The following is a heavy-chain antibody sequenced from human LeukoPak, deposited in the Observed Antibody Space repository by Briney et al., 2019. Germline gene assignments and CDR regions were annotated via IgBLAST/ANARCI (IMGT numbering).Heavy chain of an antibody. CDR1: GFNLRVYW. CDR2: IKQDGSEK. D-gene: IGHD5-24*01. CDR3: ARPRGNVEMATIPFDY. J-gene: IGHJ4*02. Sequence: GGSLRLSCAASGFNLRVYWMTWVRQAPGKGLEWVANIKQDGSEKYYVDSVRDRFTISRDDAKNSLFLQMKSLRAEDTAVYYCARPRGNVEMATIPFDYWGQGTLVTVSS. V-gene: IGHV3-7*01.